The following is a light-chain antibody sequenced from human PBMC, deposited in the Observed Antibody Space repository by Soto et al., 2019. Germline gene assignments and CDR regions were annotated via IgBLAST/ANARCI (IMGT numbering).Light chain of an antibody. CDR2: DTS. V-gene: IGKV3-15*01. CDR1: QSVSSK. CDR3: QQYSNWPPIT. J-gene: IGKJ5*01. Sequence: EMVMTQSPATLSVSPGERATLXCRASQSVSSKLAWYQQKPGQAPRLLIYDTSTRATGIPARFSGSGSGTEFTLTISSLQSEDFAVYYCQQYSNWPPITFGQGTRLEIK.